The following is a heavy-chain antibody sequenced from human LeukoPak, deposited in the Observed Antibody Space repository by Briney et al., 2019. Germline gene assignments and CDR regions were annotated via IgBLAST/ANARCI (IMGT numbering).Heavy chain of an antibody. CDR3: ARPRSQLANYYMDV. V-gene: IGHV3-30-3*01. CDR1: GFTFSNFA. J-gene: IGHJ6*03. D-gene: IGHD6-6*01. Sequence: GGSLRLSCAASGFTFSNFAIHWVRQAPGKGLEWVAVISYDGSKEYYADPVKGRFTISRDNSKNTLNLQMNSLTAEDTAVYYCARPRSQLANYYMDVWGKGTTVTVSS. CDR2: ISYDGSKE.